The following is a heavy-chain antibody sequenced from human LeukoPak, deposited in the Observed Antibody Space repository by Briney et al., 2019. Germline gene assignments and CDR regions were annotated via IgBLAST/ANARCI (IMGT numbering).Heavy chain of an antibody. D-gene: IGHD6-19*01. CDR2: ISGSGGST. CDR1: GFSFSNYG. CDR3: AKDEVWRAGNFDY. J-gene: IGHJ4*02. Sequence: GGSLRLSCAASGFSFSNYGMNWVRQAPGKGLEWVSAISGSGGSTYYADSVKGRFTISRDNSKNTLYLQMNSLRAEDTAVYYCAKDEVWRAGNFDYWGQGTLVTVSS. V-gene: IGHV3-23*01.